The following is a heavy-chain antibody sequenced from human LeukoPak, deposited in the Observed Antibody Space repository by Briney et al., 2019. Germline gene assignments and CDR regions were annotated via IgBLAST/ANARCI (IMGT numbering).Heavy chain of an antibody. CDR3: ANGEVYFDY. CDR1: GFTFSSHW. J-gene: IGHJ4*02. D-gene: IGHD4-17*01. V-gene: IGHV3-74*01. Sequence: PGGSLRLSCAASGFTFSSHWMHWVRHDPGKGLVWVSRIDNDGSSTVYADSVKGRFTISRDNAKNSLYLQMNSLRAEDTAVYYCANGEVYFDYWGQGTLVTVSS. CDR2: IDNDGSST.